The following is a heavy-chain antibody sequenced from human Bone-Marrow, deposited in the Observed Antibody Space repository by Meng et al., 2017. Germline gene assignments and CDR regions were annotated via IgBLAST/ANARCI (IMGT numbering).Heavy chain of an antibody. J-gene: IGHJ1*01. CDR2: ISSSSSYI. Sequence: LVESVESLVKPGGFPRVSCATSGFTFSSISKTRARESAWKGLNCCASISSSSSYIYYAGTVKDQFTISRDNAKNTLFHQMNSLRSEYSAVNDCARLLEHRGQGTLVTVSS. CDR3: ARLLEH. V-gene: IGHV3-21*01. CDR1: GFTFSSIS.